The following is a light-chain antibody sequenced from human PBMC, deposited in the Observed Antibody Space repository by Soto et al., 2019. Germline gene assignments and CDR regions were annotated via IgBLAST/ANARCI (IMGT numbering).Light chain of an antibody. J-gene: IGKJ1*01. CDR1: QSIKSD. V-gene: IGKV3-15*01. CDR2: GGS. CDR3: HQYNDWPGT. Sequence: EVVMTQSPVTLSVAPGEGTTLSCRASQSIKSDLAWYQQKPGQAPRLLLRGGSTRAAGIPHRFSGYGSGTEFTLTLTSLQSEDFGVYYCHQYNDWPGTFGQGTKVEV.